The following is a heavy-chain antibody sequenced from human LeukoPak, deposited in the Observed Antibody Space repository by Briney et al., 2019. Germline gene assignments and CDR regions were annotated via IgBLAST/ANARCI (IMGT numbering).Heavy chain of an antibody. J-gene: IGHJ3*02. D-gene: IGHD2-2*01. Sequence: GGSLQISCKGSGYIFTSYWIGGGRQLPGKGLGGRGIIYPGDSDTRYSPSFQGQVTISADKSISTAYLQWSSLKASDTAMYYCARQLGYCSSTSCPGAFDIWGQGTMVTVSS. CDR3: ARQLGYCSSTSCPGAFDI. V-gene: IGHV5-51*01. CDR2: IYPGDSDT. CDR1: GYIFTSYW.